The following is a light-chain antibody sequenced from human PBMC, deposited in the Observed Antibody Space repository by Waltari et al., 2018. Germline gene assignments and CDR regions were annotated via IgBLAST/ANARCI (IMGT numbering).Light chain of an antibody. V-gene: IGLV8-61*01. CDR3: VLYMGSGIWM. CDR1: SGSVSTNSY. Sequence: QTVVTQEASFSVSPGGEVTLTCGLTSGSVSTNSYPGWYQQTPGQPPRALIYNTNTRSPGVPDRFSGSILGNKAALTITGAQTDDECDYYCVLYMGSGIWMFGGGTKLTVL. J-gene: IGLJ3*02. CDR2: NTN.